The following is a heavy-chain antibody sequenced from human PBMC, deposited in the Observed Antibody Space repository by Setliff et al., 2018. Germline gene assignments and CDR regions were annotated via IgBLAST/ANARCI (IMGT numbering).Heavy chain of an antibody. V-gene: IGHV4-4*07. CDR1: GGSISSYY. CDR3: AREQWLDPPGYYYMDV. Sequence: SETLSLTCAVSGGSISSYYWSWIRQPAGKGLEWIGHIYIGGRANYNPSLKSRVTMSIDTSKNQFSLKLNSVTAADMAVYYCAREQWLDPPGYYYMDVWAKGTTVTVSS. J-gene: IGHJ6*03. CDR2: IYIGGRA. D-gene: IGHD6-19*01.